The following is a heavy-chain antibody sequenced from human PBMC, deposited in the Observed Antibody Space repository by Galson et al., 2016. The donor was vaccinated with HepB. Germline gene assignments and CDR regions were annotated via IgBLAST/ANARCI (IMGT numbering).Heavy chain of an antibody. V-gene: IGHV3-53*01. CDR1: GSTVSSNY. Sequence: SLRLSCAASGSTVSSNYMSWVRQAPGKGLEWVSVIYSGGSTDYADSVKGRFTISRDKSKNTVYLQMNRLRVEDTAVYYCARDKGFLDYWGLGTLVTVSS. D-gene: IGHD2/OR15-2a*01. J-gene: IGHJ4*02. CDR3: ARDKGFLDY. CDR2: IYSGGST.